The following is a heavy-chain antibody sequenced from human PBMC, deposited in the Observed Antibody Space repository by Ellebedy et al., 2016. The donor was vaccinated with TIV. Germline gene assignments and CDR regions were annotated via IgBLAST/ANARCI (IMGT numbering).Heavy chain of an antibody. CDR2: INHSGST. CDR3: ARRGDEGWYEINY. Sequence: SETLSLXXAVYGGSFSGYYWSWIRQPPGKGLEWIGEINHSGSTNYNPSLKSRVTISVDTSKNQFSLKLSSVTAADTAVYYCARRGDEGWYEINYWGQGTLVTVSS. V-gene: IGHV4-34*01. D-gene: IGHD6-19*01. J-gene: IGHJ4*02. CDR1: GGSFSGYY.